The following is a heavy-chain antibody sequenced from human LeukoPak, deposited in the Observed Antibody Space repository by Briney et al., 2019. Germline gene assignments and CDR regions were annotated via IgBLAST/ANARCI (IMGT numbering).Heavy chain of an antibody. CDR1: GFTFSSYS. Sequence: TGGSLRLSCAASGFTFSSYSMNWVRQAPGKGLEWVSSISSSSSYIYYADSVKGRFTISRDNAKNSLYLQMNSLRAEDTAVYYCARGGMTTNYYYGMDVWGQGTTVTVSS. CDR3: ARGGMTTNYYYGMDV. D-gene: IGHD5-24*01. CDR2: ISSSSSYI. V-gene: IGHV3-21*01. J-gene: IGHJ6*02.